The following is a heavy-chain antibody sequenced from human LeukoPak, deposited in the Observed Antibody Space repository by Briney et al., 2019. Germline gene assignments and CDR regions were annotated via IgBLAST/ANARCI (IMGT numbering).Heavy chain of an antibody. CDR1: GFTVSSNY. CDR3: ASGTMIVNQGFDY. CDR2: IYSGGST. J-gene: IGHJ4*02. Sequence: GSLSLSCAASGFTVSSNYVSWVRQAPGKGLEWVSVIYSGGSTYYADSVKGRFTISRDNSKNTLYLQMNSLRAEDTAVYYCASGTMIVNQGFDYWGQGTLVTVSS. D-gene: IGHD3-22*01. V-gene: IGHV3-66*02.